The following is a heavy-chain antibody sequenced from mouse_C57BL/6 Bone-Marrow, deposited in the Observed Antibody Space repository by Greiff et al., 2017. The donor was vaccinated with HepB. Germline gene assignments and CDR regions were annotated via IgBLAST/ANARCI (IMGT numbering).Heavy chain of an antibody. CDR3: AREGDRAYFDY. J-gene: IGHJ2*01. V-gene: IGHV1-80*01. D-gene: IGHD3-2*01. CDR2: IYPGDGDT. CDR1: GYAFSSYW. Sequence: QVQLQQSGAELVKPGASVKISCKASGYAFSSYWMNWVKQRPGKGLEWIGQIYPGDGDTNYNGKFKGKATLTADKSSSTAYMQLSSLTSEDSAVYFCAREGDRAYFDYWGQGTTLTVSS.